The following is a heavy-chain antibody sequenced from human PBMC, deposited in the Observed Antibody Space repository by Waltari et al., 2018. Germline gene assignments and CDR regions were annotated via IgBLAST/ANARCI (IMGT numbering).Heavy chain of an antibody. CDR1: GFTFSTYG. CDR2: SRGSGSPT. CDR3: APLGASSLTLTA. D-gene: IGHD1-26*01. Sequence: EVQLVESGGGLVQPGGSLRLSCAASGFTFSTYGMNWVGQAPGKGVGWVSNSRGSGSPTYYADSVKGRFTISRDNAMNSLYLQMNSLRAEDTAVYYCAPLGASSLTLTAWGQGTLVTVSS. V-gene: IGHV3-48*01. J-gene: IGHJ4*02.